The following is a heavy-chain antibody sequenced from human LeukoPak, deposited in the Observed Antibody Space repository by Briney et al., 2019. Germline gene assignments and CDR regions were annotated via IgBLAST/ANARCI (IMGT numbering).Heavy chain of an antibody. V-gene: IGHV1-69*13. CDR3: ARDPEPPSYCSSTSCAGAWPTHHY. CDR1: GGTFSSYA. D-gene: IGHD2-2*01. CDR2: IIPIFGTA. Sequence: ASVKVSCMASGGTFSSYAISWVRQAPGQGLEWMGGIIPIFGTANYAQKFQGRVTTTADESTSTAYMELSSLRSEDTAVYYCARDPEPPSYCSSTSCAGAWPTHHYWGQGTLVTVSS. J-gene: IGHJ4*02.